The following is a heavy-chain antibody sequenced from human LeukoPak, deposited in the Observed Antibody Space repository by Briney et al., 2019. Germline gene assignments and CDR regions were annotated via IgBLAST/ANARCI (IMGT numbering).Heavy chain of an antibody. CDR3: AREKGGLRYSTEQPGGPDVYYFDY. D-gene: IGHD2-15*01. CDR2: IYHSGST. Sequence: SETLSLTCTVSGYSISSGYYWGWIRQPPGKGLEWIGSIYHSGSTYYNPSLKSRVTISVDTSKNQFSLKLSSVTAADTAVYYCAREKGGLRYSTEQPGGPDVYYFDYWGQGTLVTVSS. CDR1: GYSISSGYY. J-gene: IGHJ4*02. V-gene: IGHV4-38-2*02.